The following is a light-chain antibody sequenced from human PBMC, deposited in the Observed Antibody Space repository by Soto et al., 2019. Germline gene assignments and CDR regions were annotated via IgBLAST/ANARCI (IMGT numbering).Light chain of an antibody. Sequence: EIVLTQSPGTLSLSAGERATLSCRASQSLISSNFAWYQHKPGQAPRLLIYGVSNSATAIPDRFSGSGSGTDFTLTINRLEPDDFEVYYCQQYHHSPITFGQGTRLEIK. CDR1: QSLISSN. J-gene: IGKJ5*01. CDR3: QQYHHSPIT. CDR2: GVS. V-gene: IGKV3-20*01.